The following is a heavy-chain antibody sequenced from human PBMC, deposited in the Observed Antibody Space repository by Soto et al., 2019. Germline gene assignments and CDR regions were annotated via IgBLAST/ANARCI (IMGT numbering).Heavy chain of an antibody. CDR1: GFTFSSYA. CDR3: AATVAEKWEKLIAGTSRPFDY. Sequence: GGSLRLSCAASGFTFSSYAMHWVRQAPGKGLEWVAVISYDGSNKYYADSVKGRFTISRDNSKNTLYLQMNSLRAEDTAVYYCAATVAEKWEKLIAGTSRPFDYWGQGTLVTVSS. V-gene: IGHV3-30-3*01. CDR2: ISYDGSNK. J-gene: IGHJ4*02. D-gene: IGHD4-17*01.